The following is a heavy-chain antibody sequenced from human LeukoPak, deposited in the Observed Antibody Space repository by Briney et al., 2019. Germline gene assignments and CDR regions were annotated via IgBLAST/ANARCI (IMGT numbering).Heavy chain of an antibody. Sequence: SETLSLTCTVSGGSISSYYWSWIRQPPGKGLEWIGYIYYSGGTNYNPSLKSRVTISVDTSKNQFSLKLSSVTAADTAVYYCAGRDYGDYGSGYYYMDVWGKGTTVTVSS. J-gene: IGHJ6*03. V-gene: IGHV4-59*01. CDR2: IYYSGGT. CDR1: GGSISSYY. D-gene: IGHD4-17*01. CDR3: AGRDYGDYGSGYYYMDV.